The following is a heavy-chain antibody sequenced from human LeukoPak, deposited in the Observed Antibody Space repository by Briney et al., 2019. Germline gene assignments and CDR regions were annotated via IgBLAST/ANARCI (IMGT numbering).Heavy chain of an antibody. V-gene: IGHV4-4*02. Sequence: SETLSLTCAVSGGSISSSNWWSWVRQPPGKGLEWIGEIYHSGSTNYNPSLKSRVTISVDKSKNQFSLKLSSVTAADTAVYYCARDTAYSSSWFHYYYGMDVWGQGTTVTVSS. D-gene: IGHD6-13*01. CDR3: ARDTAYSSSWFHYYYGMDV. CDR1: GGSISSSNW. J-gene: IGHJ6*02. CDR2: IYHSGST.